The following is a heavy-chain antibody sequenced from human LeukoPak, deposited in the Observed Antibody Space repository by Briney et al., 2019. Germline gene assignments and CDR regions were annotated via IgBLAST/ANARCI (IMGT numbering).Heavy chain of an antibody. V-gene: IGHV4-4*02. Sequence: PSGTLSLTCAVFGGSISSSNWWSWVRQPPGKGLEWIGEIYHRGSTNYNPSLKSRVTISVDKSKNQFSLKLSSVTAADTAVYYCARVRYSYDYYYYGMDVWGQGTTVTVSS. D-gene: IGHD5-18*01. J-gene: IGHJ6*02. CDR2: IYHRGST. CDR1: GGSISSSNW. CDR3: ARVRYSYDYYYYGMDV.